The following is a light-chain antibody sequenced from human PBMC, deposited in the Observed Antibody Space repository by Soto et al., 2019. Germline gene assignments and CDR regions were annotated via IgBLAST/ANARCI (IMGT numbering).Light chain of an antibody. J-gene: IGLJ3*02. CDR2: SDS. CDR3: QVWDSTSDHRGV. V-gene: IGLV3-21*02. Sequence: SYELTQPPSVSVAPGQTARISCGGNNIGSKSVHWYQQKPRQAPVLVVYSDSDRPSGIPERFSGSNSGNTATLTISRVGAGDEADYYCQVWDSTSDHRGVFGGGTKLTVL. CDR1: NIGSKS.